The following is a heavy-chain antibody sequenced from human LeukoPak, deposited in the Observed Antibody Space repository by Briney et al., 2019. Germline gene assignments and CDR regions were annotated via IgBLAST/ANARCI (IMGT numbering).Heavy chain of an antibody. D-gene: IGHD2-15*01. CDR2: ISGSGGST. CDR3: AKCCSGGTCYNPSLPSRTSSYYFDY. CDR1: GFXFSSYG. V-gene: IGHV3-23*01. J-gene: IGHJ4*02. Sequence: GGSLRLSCAASGFXFSSYGMHWVRQAPGKGLEWVSAISGSGGSTYYADSVKGRFTISRDNSKNTLYLQMNSLRAEDTAVYYCAKCCSGGTCYNPSLPSRTSSYYFDYWGQGTLVTVSS.